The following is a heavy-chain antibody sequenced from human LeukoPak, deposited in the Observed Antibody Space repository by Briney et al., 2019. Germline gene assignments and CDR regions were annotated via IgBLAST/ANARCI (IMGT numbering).Heavy chain of an antibody. D-gene: IGHD7-27*01. CDR1: GFTFSGHW. CDR2: INGDGSAT. J-gene: IGHJ4*02. Sequence: HTGGSLRLSCAASGFTFSGHWMYWLRQAPGKGLAWVSRINGDGSATNYAGSMKGRFTISRDNARNIVYLQMNSLREDDTAVCYCARDLNWGQVDYWGQGTLVTVSS. CDR3: ARDLNWGQVDY. V-gene: IGHV3-74*01.